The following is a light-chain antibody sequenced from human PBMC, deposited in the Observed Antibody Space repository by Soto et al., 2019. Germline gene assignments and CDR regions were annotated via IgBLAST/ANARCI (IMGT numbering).Light chain of an antibody. CDR2: GAS. J-gene: IGKJ3*01. Sequence: EIVLTQSPGTLSLSPGERATLSCRASQTVSRSYLAWYEQKPGQAPRLLIYGASSRATGIPDRFSGSGSGTDFTLTISRLEPEDCAVYYCQQYGSTPFTFGPGTKVDI. CDR1: QTVSRSY. CDR3: QQYGSTPFT. V-gene: IGKV3-20*01.